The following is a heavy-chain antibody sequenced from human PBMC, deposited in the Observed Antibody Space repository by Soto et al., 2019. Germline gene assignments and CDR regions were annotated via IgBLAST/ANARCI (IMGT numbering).Heavy chain of an antibody. CDR3: ARQGYCSSTACYTVDY. V-gene: IGHV5-51*01. D-gene: IGHD2-2*02. J-gene: IGHJ4*02. Sequence: PGESLKISCKGSGYRFTSYWIGWVRQMPGKGLEWMGIIYPGDSNTRYSPSFQGQVTISADKSISTAYLQWSSLKASDTATYYCARQGYCSSTACYTVDYWGQGTLVTVSS. CDR1: GYRFTSYW. CDR2: IYPGDSNT.